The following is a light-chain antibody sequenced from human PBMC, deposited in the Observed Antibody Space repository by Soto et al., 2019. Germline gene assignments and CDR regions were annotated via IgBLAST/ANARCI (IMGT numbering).Light chain of an antibody. CDR1: QTISSW. Sequence: DIQMTQSPSTLSGSVGDRVTITCRASQTISSWLAWYQQKPGKAPKILIYTASNLQSGVPSRFSGSGSGTHFTLTISSLQPEDFGTYYCQQTDSFPITFGQGTRLEIK. CDR2: TAS. V-gene: IGKV1-12*01. CDR3: QQTDSFPIT. J-gene: IGKJ5*01.